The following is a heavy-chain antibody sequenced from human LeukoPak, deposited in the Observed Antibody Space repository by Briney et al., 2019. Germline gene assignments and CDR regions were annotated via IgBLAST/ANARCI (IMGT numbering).Heavy chain of an antibody. CDR1: GFTFSSYA. D-gene: IGHD4-17*01. V-gene: IGHV3-23*01. J-gene: IGHJ4*02. CDR3: ARLGARQILEY. Sequence: GGSLRLSCAASGFTFSSYAMSWVRQAPGKGLEWVSAISGSGGSTYYADSVKGRFTISRDNSKNTLYLQMNSLRAEDTAVYYCARLGARQILEYWGQGTLVTVSS. CDR2: ISGSGGST.